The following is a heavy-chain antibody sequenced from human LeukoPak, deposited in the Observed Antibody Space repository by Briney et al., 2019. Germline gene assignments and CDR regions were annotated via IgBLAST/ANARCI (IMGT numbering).Heavy chain of an antibody. V-gene: IGHV1-18*01. D-gene: IGHD6-19*01. J-gene: IGHJ4*02. Sequence: ASVKVSCKASGYTFISYGISWVRQAPGQGFEWMGWISTYNGNTNYAQKLQDRVTMTTDTSTSTAYMELRSLRSDDTAVYYCARESSSGWYSFGYWGQGTLVTVSS. CDR3: ARESSSGWYSFGY. CDR1: GYTFISYG. CDR2: ISTYNGNT.